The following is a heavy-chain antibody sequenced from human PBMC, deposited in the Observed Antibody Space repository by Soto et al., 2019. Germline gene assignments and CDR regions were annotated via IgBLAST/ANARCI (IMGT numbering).Heavy chain of an antibody. D-gene: IGHD3-9*01. Sequence: QVQLQESGPGLVKPSGTLSLTCAVSGASIGTSNWWSWVRQSPGKGLEWIGEIHDSGSTKYNPSLKSRFTISLDKSKNQFSLNVSSVTAADTAVYYCARLKTYDILNKSDYWGQGSLVTVSS. J-gene: IGHJ4*02. CDR2: IHDSGST. V-gene: IGHV4-4*02. CDR1: GASIGTSNW. CDR3: ARLKTYDILNKSDY.